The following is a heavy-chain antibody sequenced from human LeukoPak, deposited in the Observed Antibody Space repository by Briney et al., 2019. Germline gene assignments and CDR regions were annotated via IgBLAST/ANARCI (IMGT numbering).Heavy chain of an antibody. CDR3: AKDSEYGSGWNSFV. J-gene: IGHJ4*02. V-gene: IGHV3-30*18. Sequence: GGSLRLSCAASGFTFSSYGMHWVRQAPGKGLEWVALISYDGSDKYYADSMKGRFTISRDNSKNTLYVQMNSLRAEDTAVYYCAKDSEYGSGWNSFVWGQGTLVTVSS. CDR1: GFTFSSYG. D-gene: IGHD6-19*01. CDR2: ISYDGSDK.